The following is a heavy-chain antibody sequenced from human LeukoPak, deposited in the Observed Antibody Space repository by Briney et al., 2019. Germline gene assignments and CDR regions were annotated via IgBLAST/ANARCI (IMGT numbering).Heavy chain of an antibody. CDR3: AREVYCTSTRCTDY. Sequence: SETLSLTCTVSGASISSYYWSWIRQPPGKGLEWIGYIFNSGTTNYNPSLKSRVTIPVDTSKNQFSLKLSSVTAADTAVYYCAREVYCTSTRCTDYWGQGNLVTVSS. CDR1: GASISSYY. D-gene: IGHD2-2*01. CDR2: IFNSGTT. V-gene: IGHV4-59*01. J-gene: IGHJ4*02.